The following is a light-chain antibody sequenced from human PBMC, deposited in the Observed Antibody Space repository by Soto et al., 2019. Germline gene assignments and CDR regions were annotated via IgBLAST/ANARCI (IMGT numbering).Light chain of an antibody. V-gene: IGLV1-44*01. CDR2: SDN. Sequence: QSVLTQPPSASGSPGQRVTISCSGSSSNIGSNAVNWYRQVPGTAPKVFIHSDNQRPSGVPDRISGSKSGTSASLAISRLQSEDEADYYCSAWDDSLSVWLFGGGTKLTVL. CDR1: SSNIGSNA. J-gene: IGLJ3*02. CDR3: SAWDDSLSVWL.